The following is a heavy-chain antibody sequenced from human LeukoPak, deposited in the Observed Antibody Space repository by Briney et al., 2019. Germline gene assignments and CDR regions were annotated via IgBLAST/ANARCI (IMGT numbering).Heavy chain of an antibody. CDR3: ARDQMPVSPLINWFDP. J-gene: IGHJ5*02. D-gene: IGHD2-2*01. CDR2: INPSGGST. V-gene: IGHV1-46*01. Sequence: ASVKVSCKASGYTFTSYYMHWVRQAPGQGLEWMGIINPSGGSTSYAQKFQGRVTMTRDTSTSTVYMELSSLRSEDTAVYYCARDQMPVSPLINWFDPWGQGTLVTVSS. CDR1: GYTFTSYY.